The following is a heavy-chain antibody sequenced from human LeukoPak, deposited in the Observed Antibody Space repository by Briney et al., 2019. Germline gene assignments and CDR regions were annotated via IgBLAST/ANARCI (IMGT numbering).Heavy chain of an antibody. V-gene: IGHV1-8*01. D-gene: IGHD6-13*01. Sequence: ASVKVSCKASGYTFTSYDINWVRQATGQGLEWMGWMNPNSGNTGYAQKFQGRVTMTRNTSISTAYMELSSLKASDTAMYYCASSSRSTKFDYWGQGTLVTVSS. CDR3: ASSSRSTKFDY. CDR1: GYTFTSYD. J-gene: IGHJ4*02. CDR2: MNPNSGNT.